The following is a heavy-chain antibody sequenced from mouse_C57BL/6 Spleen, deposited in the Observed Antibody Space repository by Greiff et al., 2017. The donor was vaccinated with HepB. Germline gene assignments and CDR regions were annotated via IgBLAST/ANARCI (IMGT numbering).Heavy chain of an antibody. CDR1: GYTFTSYW. CDR3: ARDGNYAPYFDY. V-gene: IGHV1-52*01. J-gene: IGHJ2*01. D-gene: IGHD2-1*01. CDR2: IDPSDRET. Sequence: QVQLQQPGAELVRPGSSVKLSCKASGYTFTSYWMHWVKQRPIQGLEWIGNIDPSDRETHYNQKFKDKATLTVDKSSSTAYMQLSSLTSEDSAVYYCARDGNYAPYFDYWGQGTTLTVSS.